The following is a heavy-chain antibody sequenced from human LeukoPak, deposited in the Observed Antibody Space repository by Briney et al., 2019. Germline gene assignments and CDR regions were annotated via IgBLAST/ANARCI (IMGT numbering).Heavy chain of an antibody. CDR1: GFTFSDYY. Sequence: GGSLRLSCAASGFTFSDYYMSWIRQAPGKGLEWVSYISSSGSTIYYADSVKGRFTISRYNAKNSLYLQMNSLRAEDPAVYYCAREGFSSSSSMYFDYWGQGTLVTVSS. CDR3: AREGFSSSSSMYFDY. V-gene: IGHV3-11*01. D-gene: IGHD6-6*01. CDR2: ISSSGSTI. J-gene: IGHJ4*02.